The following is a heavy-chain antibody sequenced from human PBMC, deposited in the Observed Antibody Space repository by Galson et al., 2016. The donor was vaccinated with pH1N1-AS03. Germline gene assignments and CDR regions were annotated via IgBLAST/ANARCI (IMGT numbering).Heavy chain of an antibody. Sequence: QSGAEVKKPGESLKISCKGSGYSFSNYWIGWVRQMPGKGLQWMGIVYPDDADTHYSPSFQGQVTISVDKSINTAYLQWTSLKSSDSAMYFCVRLSLISADVRSNVNWFDSWGQGTRVTVSS. CDR2: VYPDDADT. CDR1: GYSFSNYW. V-gene: IGHV5-51*03. CDR3: VRLSLISADVRSNVNWFDS. J-gene: IGHJ5*01. D-gene: IGHD6-6*01.